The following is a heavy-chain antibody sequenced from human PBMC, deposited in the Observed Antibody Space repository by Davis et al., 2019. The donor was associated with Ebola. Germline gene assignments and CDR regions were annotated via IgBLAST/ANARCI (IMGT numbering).Heavy chain of an antibody. CDR1: GFTFSDYY. V-gene: IGHV3-20*04. J-gene: IGHJ6*04. Sequence: GGSLRLSCAASGFTFSDYYMSWVRQAPGKGLEWVSTISWNGGTTDFADSVKGRFTISRDNAKNSVYLQMNSLRAEDTAVYYCASGVYGMDVWGKGTTVTVSS. CDR2: ISWNGGTT. D-gene: IGHD3-10*01. CDR3: ASGVYGMDV.